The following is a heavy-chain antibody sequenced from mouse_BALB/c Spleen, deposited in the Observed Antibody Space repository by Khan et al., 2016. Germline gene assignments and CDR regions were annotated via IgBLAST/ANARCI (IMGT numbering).Heavy chain of an antibody. D-gene: IGHD2-2*01. V-gene: IGHV3-2*02. J-gene: IGHJ4*01. Sequence: EAELVESGPGLVKPSQSLSLTCTVTGYSITSDYAWNWIRQFPGNKLEWMGYISYSGTTTYNPSLKSRISITRDTSKNQFFLQLNSVTTEDTVTYYCARWLDAMDYWGQGTSVTVSS. CDR1: GYSITSDYA. CDR2: ISYSGTT. CDR3: ARWLDAMDY.